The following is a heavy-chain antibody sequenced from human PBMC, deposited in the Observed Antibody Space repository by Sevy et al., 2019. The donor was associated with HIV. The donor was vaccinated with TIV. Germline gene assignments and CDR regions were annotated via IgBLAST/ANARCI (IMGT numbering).Heavy chain of an antibody. D-gene: IGHD3-10*01. CDR2: ISYDGSNK. CDR1: GFTFSSYG. J-gene: IGHJ3*02. V-gene: IGHV3-30*18. CDR3: AKVDGPGELDAFDI. Sequence: GGSLRLSCAASGFTFSSYGIHWVRQAPGKGLEWVAVISYDGSNKYYADSVKGRFTISRDNSKNTLYLQMNSLRAEDTAVYYCAKVDGPGELDAFDIWGQGTMVTVSS.